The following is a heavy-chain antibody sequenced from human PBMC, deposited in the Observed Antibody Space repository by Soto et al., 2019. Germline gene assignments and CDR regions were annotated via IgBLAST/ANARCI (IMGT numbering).Heavy chain of an antibody. V-gene: IGHV1-18*01. CDR2: ISAYNGNT. CDR1: GYTFPSYG. CDR3: ARLDSSGCNDY. J-gene: IGHJ4*02. Sequence: GASVKVSFQASGYTFPSYGISWVRQAPGQGLEWMGWISAYNGNTNYAQKLQGRVTMTTDTSTSTAYMELRSLRSDDTAVYYCARLDSSGCNDYWGQGTLVTVSS. D-gene: IGHD6-19*01.